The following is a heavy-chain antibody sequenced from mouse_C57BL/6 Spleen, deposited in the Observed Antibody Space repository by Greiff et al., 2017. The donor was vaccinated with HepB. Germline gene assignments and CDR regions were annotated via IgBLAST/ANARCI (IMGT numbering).Heavy chain of an antibody. Sequence: QVQLQQPGAELVRPGSSVKLSCKASGYTFTSYWMDWVKQRPGQGLEWIGNIYPSDSETHYNQKFKDKATLTVDKSSSTAYMQLSSLTSEDSAVYYCASEGDSSGAWFAYWGQGTLVTVSA. CDR1: GYTFTSYW. J-gene: IGHJ3*01. D-gene: IGHD3-2*02. CDR2: IYPSDSET. V-gene: IGHV1-61*01. CDR3: ASEGDSSGAWFAY.